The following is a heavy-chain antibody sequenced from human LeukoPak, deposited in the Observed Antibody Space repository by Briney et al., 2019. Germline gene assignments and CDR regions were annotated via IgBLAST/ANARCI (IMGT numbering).Heavy chain of an antibody. D-gene: IGHD4-23*01. CDR1: GFTFSSYA. V-gene: IGHV3-30-3*01. J-gene: IGHJ4*02. Sequence: GGSLRLSCAASGFTFSSYAMHWVRQAPGKGLEWVAVISYDGSNKYYADSVKGRFTFSRDNSKNTLYLQMNSLRAEDTAVYYCARESTEVTPGYWGQGTLVTVSS. CDR3: ARESTEVTPGY. CDR2: ISYDGSNK.